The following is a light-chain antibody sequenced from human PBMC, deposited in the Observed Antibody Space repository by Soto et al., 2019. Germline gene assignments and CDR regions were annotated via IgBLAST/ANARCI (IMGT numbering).Light chain of an antibody. V-gene: IGKV1-27*01. CDR2: AAS. CDR3: HQYNSAPFT. CDR1: QGISNY. J-gene: IGKJ3*01. Sequence: DIQMTQSPSSLSASVGDRVTITCRARQGISNYLSWYQQKSGYVPKLLIYAASTLQSGVPSRFSGSGSGTDFTLTISSLQPEDVATSYYHQYNSAPFTFGPGTKVDIK.